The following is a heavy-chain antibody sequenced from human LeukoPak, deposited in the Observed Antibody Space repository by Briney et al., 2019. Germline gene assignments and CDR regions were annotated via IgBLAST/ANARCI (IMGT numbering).Heavy chain of an antibody. Sequence: GASVKVSCKASGYTFISYGISWVRQAPGQGLEWMGWISAYNGNTNYAHKLQGRVTMTTDTSTSTAYMELNRLRSDDTAVYYCATSGYSDSGYFDCWGQGTLVTVSS. J-gene: IGHJ4*02. CDR1: GYTFISYG. D-gene: IGHD5-12*01. CDR2: ISAYNGNT. V-gene: IGHV1-18*01. CDR3: ATSGYSDSGYFDC.